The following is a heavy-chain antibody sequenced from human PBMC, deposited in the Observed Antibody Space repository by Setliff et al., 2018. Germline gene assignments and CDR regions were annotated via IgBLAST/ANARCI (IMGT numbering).Heavy chain of an antibody. V-gene: IGHV1-18*01. D-gene: IGHD2-21*01. CDR3: ATEKFPGDWCYY. J-gene: IGHJ4*02. CDR2: ISVYNGKT. CDR1: GYTFTSYG. Sequence: ASVKVSCKASGYTFTSYGFSWVRQAPGQGLEWMGWISVYNGKTKYAQKFQGRVTMTTDTSTRTAYMEVTSLRSDATAVYYCATEKFPGDWCYYWGQGTLVTVSS.